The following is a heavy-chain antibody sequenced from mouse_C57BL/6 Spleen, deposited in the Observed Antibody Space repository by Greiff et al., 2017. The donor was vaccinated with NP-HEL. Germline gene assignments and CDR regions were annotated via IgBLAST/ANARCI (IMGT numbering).Heavy chain of an antibody. CDR3: ARDRGEFFDY. Sequence: EVKLQESGPGLVKPSQSLSLTCSVTGYSITSGYYWNWIRQFPGNKLEWMGYISYDGSNNYNPSLKNRISITRDTSKNQFFLKLNSVTTEDTATYYCARDRGEFFDYWGQGTTLTVSS. J-gene: IGHJ2*01. CDR2: ISYDGSN. CDR1: GYSITSGYY. V-gene: IGHV3-6*01. D-gene: IGHD3-1*01.